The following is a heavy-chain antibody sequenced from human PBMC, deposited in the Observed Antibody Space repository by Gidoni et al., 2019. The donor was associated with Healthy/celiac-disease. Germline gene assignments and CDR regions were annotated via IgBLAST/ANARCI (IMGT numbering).Heavy chain of an antibody. CDR1: GFTFSSYW. CDR2: IKQDGSEK. J-gene: IGHJ4*02. CDR3: ARADTTYDYVWGSYHTIFDY. Sequence: EVQLVESGGGLVQPGGSLRLSCAASGFTFSSYWMSWVRQAPGKGLEWVANIKQDGSEKYYVDSVKGRFTISRDNAKNSLYLQMNSLRAEDTAVYYCARADTTYDYVWGSYHTIFDYWGQGTLVTVSS. V-gene: IGHV3-7*03. D-gene: IGHD3-16*02.